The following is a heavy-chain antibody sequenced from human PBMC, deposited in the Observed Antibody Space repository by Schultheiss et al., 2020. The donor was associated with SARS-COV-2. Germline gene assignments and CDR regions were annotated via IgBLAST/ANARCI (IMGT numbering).Heavy chain of an antibody. CDR3: ARGDVIAAAGTPGDY. Sequence: SVKVSCKASGGTFSSYAISWVRQAPGQGLEWMGGIIPIFGTANYAQKFQGRVTITRDTSASTAYMELSSLRSEDTAVYYCARGDVIAAAGTPGDYWGQGTLVTVSS. J-gene: IGHJ4*02. V-gene: IGHV1-69*05. D-gene: IGHD6-13*01. CDR2: IIPIFGTA. CDR1: GGTFSSYA.